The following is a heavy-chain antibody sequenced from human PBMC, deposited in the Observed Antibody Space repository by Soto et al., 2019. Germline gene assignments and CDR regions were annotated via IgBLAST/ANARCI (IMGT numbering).Heavy chain of an antibody. V-gene: IGHV4-34*01. CDR3: VRGTLLRYFDWLPYYYYYGMDV. J-gene: IGHJ6*02. Sequence: QVQLQQWGAGLLKPSETLSLTCAVYGGSFSGYYWSWIRQPPGKGLEWIGEINHSGSTNYNPSLKSRVTISVDSSKNQFFLKLSSVTVADTAVYYCVRGTLLRYFDWLPYYYYYGMDVWGQGTTVTVSS. CDR1: GGSFSGYY. D-gene: IGHD3-9*01. CDR2: INHSGST.